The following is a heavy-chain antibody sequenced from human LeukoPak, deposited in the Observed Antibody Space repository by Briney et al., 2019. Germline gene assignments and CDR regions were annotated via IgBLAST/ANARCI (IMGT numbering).Heavy chain of an antibody. CDR1: GYTFTNYD. V-gene: IGHV1-8*01. D-gene: IGHD3-10*01. CDR2: MNPHSGNT. J-gene: IGHJ4*02. Sequence: GASVKVSCKASGYTFTNYDINWVRQATGQGLEWMGWMNPHSGNTGYAQKFQGRVTMTRNTSISTAYMELSSLTSEDTAVHYCARGPDYYGAGSYWFDYWGQGILVTVSS. CDR3: ARGPDYYGAGSYWFDY.